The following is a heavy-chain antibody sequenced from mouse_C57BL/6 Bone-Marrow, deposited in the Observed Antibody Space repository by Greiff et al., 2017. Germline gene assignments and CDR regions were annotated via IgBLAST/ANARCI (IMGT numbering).Heavy chain of an antibody. V-gene: IGHV1-82*01. Sequence: VQLQQSGPELVKPGASVKISCKASGYAFSSSWMNWVKQRPGKGLEWIGRIYPGDGDTNYNGKLKGKATLTADKSSSTSYMQLSSLTSEDSAVYFCATIYYGNYLYYYAMDYWGQGTSVTVTA. CDR2: IYPGDGDT. CDR3: ATIYYGNYLYYYAMDY. CDR1: GYAFSSSW. J-gene: IGHJ4*01. D-gene: IGHD2-1*01.